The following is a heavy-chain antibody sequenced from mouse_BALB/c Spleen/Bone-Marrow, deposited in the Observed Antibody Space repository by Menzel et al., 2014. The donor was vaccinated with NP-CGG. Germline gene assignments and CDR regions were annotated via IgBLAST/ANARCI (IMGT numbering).Heavy chain of an antibody. V-gene: IGHV2-9*02. CDR1: GFSLTSYG. CDR2: IWAGGST. CDR3: ARDESGSCGDY. Sequence: VQLQESGPGLVAPSQSLSITCTVSGFSLTSYGVHWVRQPPGKGLEWLGVIWAGGSTDYNSALMSRLSISKDNSKSQVFLKMNSLQTDDTAMYYCARDESGSCGDYWGQGTSVTVSS. J-gene: IGHJ4*01. D-gene: IGHD1-1*02.